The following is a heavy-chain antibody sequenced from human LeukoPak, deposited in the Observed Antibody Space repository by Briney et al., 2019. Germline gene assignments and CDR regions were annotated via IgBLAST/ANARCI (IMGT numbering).Heavy chain of an antibody. J-gene: IGHJ4*02. CDR2: ITQDGSEK. Sequence: LEWVANITQDGSEKYYVASVKGRFTISRDNAKNTLYLQINSLRVEDTALYYCASEFSEADYWGQGTLVTVSS. CDR3: ASEFSEADY. V-gene: IGHV3-7*01.